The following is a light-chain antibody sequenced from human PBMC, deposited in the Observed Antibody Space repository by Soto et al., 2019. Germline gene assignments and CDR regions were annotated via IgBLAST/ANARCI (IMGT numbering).Light chain of an antibody. V-gene: IGKV1-5*03. Sequence: EIEMTQSPSTLSGSLGERATITCRASQTLSSWLAWYQQKPGQAPKLLIYGASTITSGVPSRFSGSGSGTDFTLTISRLQPDDFAAYYYQHYGSYSEAFGQGTKVDIK. CDR1: QTLSSW. CDR3: QHYGSYSEA. J-gene: IGKJ1*01. CDR2: GAS.